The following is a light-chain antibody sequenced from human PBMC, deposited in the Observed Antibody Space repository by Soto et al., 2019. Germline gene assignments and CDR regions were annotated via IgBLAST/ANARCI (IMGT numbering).Light chain of an antibody. CDR2: AAS. V-gene: IGKV1-39*01. CDR3: QQSYRTPPWT. Sequence: DIQMTQSPSSLSASVGDRVTITCRASQSISSYLNWYQQKPGQAPKLLIYAASSLQSGVPSRFRGSGSGTDFTLTISSLQPEDFATYYCQQSYRTPPWTFGQGTKVEIK. J-gene: IGKJ1*01. CDR1: QSISSY.